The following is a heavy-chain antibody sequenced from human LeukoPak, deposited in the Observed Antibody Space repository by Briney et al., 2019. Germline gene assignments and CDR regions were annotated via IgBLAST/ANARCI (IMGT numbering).Heavy chain of an antibody. CDR2: INAGNGNT. V-gene: IGHV1-3*03. CDR3: ARDYRPYCSSTSCPPRNWFDP. D-gene: IGHD2-2*01. Sequence: ASVKVSCKASGYTFTSYAMHWVRQAPGQRLEWMGWINAGNGNTKYSQEFQGRVTITRDTSASTAYMKLSSLRSEDMAVYYCARDYRPYCSSTSCPPRNWFDPWGQGTLVTVSS. CDR1: GYTFTSYA. J-gene: IGHJ5*02.